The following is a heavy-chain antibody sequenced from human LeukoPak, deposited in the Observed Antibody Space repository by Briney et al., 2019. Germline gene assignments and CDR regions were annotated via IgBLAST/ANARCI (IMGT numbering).Heavy chain of an antibody. CDR2: IYYSGST. J-gene: IGHJ4*02. CDR1: GGSISSYY. CDR3: ARVSRAESYLDY. D-gene: IGHD3-10*01. V-gene: IGHV4-59*08. Sequence: SETLSLTCTVSGGSISSYYWSWIRQPPGKGLEWIGYIYYSGSTNYNPSLKSRVTISVDTSKNQFSLKLSSVTAADTAVYYCARVSRAESYLDYWGQGTLVTVSS.